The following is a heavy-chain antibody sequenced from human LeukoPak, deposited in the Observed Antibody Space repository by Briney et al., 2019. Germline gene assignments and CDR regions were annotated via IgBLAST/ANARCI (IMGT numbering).Heavy chain of an antibody. CDR1: GGSISSSSYY. V-gene: IGHV4-39*07. Sequence: PSETLSLTCSVSGGSISSSSYYWGWIRQPPGKGLEWIGNIYYSGGTYQKTSLKSRVTISIDTSKNQFSLRLTSVTAADTAFYYCARGSNSNLWYGWFDPWGQGTLVTVSS. CDR2: IYYSGGT. D-gene: IGHD1-7*01. CDR3: ARGSNSNLWYGWFDP. J-gene: IGHJ5*02.